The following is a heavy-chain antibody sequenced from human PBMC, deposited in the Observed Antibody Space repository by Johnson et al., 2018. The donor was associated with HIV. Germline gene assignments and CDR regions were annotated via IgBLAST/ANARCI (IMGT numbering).Heavy chain of an antibody. J-gene: IGHJ3*02. D-gene: IGHD6-13*01. CDR2: ISYDGSNK. Sequence: VQLVESGGGVVQPGRSLRLSCAASGFTFSSYAMHWVRQAPGKGLEWVAVISYDGSNKYYADSVKGRFTISRDNSKNTLYLQMNSLRAEDTAVYYCARDGVYSSPHDAFDIWGQGTMVTVSS. V-gene: IGHV3-30*04. CDR3: ARDGVYSSPHDAFDI. CDR1: GFTFSSYA.